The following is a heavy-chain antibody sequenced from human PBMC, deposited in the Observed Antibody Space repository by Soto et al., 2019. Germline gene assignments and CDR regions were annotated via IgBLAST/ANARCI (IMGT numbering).Heavy chain of an antibody. CDR3: ARERDWGHAFDI. D-gene: IGHD7-27*01. J-gene: IGHJ3*02. V-gene: IGHV4-30-2*01. Sequence: LSLTCAVSGGSISSGGYSWSWIRQPPGKGLEWIGYIYHSGSTYYNPSLKSRVTISVDRSKNQFSLKLSSVTAADTAVYYCARERDWGHAFDICCPGTMVTV. CDR1: GGSISSGGYS. CDR2: IYHSGST.